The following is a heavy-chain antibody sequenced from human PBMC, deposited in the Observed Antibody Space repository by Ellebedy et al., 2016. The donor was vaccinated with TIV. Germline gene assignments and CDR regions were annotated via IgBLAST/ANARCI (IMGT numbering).Heavy chain of an antibody. CDR3: TCLQLGIADYFDY. D-gene: IGHD6-13*01. CDR1: GYTFTKYY. V-gene: IGHV1-46*01. CDR2: INPSGGST. Sequence: ASVKVSCKASGYTFTKYYMHWVRQAPGQGLEWMGMINPSGGSTSYAQKFQGRGTMTRGTSTRPVYMELSSLRSEDTAVYYCTCLQLGIADYFDYWGQGALVTFSS. J-gene: IGHJ4*02.